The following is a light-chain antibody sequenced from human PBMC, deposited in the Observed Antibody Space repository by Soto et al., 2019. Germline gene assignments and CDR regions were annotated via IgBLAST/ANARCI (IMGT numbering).Light chain of an antibody. CDR1: QSVSSN. CDR2: GAS. Sequence: EIVMTQSPATLSVSTGERATLSCRASQSVSSNLAWYQQKPGQAPRLLIYGASTRATGIPARFSGSGSGTEFTLTISSLQSEDVAVYYCQQYNNWPPSTFGQGTRLEIK. J-gene: IGKJ5*01. CDR3: QQYNNWPPST. V-gene: IGKV3-15*01.